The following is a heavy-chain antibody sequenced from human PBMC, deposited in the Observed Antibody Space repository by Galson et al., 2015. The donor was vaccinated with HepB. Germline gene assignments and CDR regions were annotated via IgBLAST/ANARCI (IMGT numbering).Heavy chain of an antibody. D-gene: IGHD2-15*01. J-gene: IGHJ6*02. CDR3: ARVGELPTDRYCSGGSCYRYYYGMDV. CDR1: GFTFSSYS. V-gene: IGHV3-21*01. Sequence: SLRLSCAASGFTFSSYSMNWVRQAPGKGLEWVSSISSSSSYIYYADSVKGRFTTSRDNAKNSLYLQMNSLRAEDTAVYYCARVGELPTDRYCSGGSCYRYYYGMDVWGQGTTVTVSS. CDR2: ISSSSSYI.